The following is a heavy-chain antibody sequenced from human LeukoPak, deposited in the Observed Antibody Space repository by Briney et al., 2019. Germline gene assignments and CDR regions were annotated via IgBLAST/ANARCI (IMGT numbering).Heavy chain of an antibody. Sequence: GESLKISCKGSGYSFTSYWIAWVRQMPGKGLEWMGIIYPGDSDTRYSPSFQGQVTISADKSISTAYLQWSSLKASDTAMYYCARRVSSSSWFFDYWGQGTLVTVSS. CDR3: ARRVSSSSWFFDY. CDR1: GYSFTSYW. D-gene: IGHD6-13*01. J-gene: IGHJ4*02. CDR2: IYPGDSDT. V-gene: IGHV5-51*01.